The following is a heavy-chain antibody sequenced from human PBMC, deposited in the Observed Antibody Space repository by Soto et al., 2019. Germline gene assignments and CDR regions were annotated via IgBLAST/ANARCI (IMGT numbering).Heavy chain of an antibody. CDR2: ISGSGATT. J-gene: IGHJ4*02. V-gene: IGHV3-23*01. CDR3: ANRGTTVTTKNFDF. D-gene: IGHD4-17*01. CDR1: GFTFSSYA. Sequence: EVQLLESGGGLVQPGGSLRLSCAASGFTFSSYAMSWVRQTPGKGLDWVSVISGSGATTYYADSVGGRFTISRDNSKNTLFLQMNGLRAEDTAVYYCANRGTTVTTKNFDFWGPGTLVTVSS.